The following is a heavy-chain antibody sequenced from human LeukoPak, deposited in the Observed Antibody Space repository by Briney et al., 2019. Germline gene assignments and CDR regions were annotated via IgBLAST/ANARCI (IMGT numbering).Heavy chain of an antibody. CDR2: IYPGHSDI. V-gene: IGHV5-51*01. CDR3: ANFYGDKDSDFAY. CDR1: GYSFTSYW. J-gene: IGHJ4*02. Sequence: GESLKISCKGSGYSFTSYWIGWVRQMPGKGLEWMGIIYPGHSDIRYSPSFEGQVTISADRSVTTAYLQWSSLKASDSAMYYCANFYGDKDSDFAYWGQGTLVTVSS. D-gene: IGHD4-23*01.